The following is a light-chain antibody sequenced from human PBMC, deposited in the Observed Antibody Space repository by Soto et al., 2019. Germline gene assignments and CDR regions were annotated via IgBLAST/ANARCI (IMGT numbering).Light chain of an antibody. J-gene: IGKJ5*01. Sequence: IQIVQSPSSLCAPVGDRLAITCRASQGISNDVAWYKQKPGKVPKLLIYDAYMLQRGVPSRFSGSGSGKNFSLTISNLPPEDLATYYWQQFNSLFGQGTRLEIK. V-gene: IGKV1-13*02. CDR1: QGISND. CDR3: QQFNSL. CDR2: DAY.